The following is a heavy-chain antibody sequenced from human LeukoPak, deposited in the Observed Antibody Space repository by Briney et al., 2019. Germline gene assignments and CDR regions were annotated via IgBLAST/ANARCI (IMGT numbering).Heavy chain of an antibody. CDR3: AKGSSTSYYCGMDV. V-gene: IGHV3-30*18. Sequence: GGSLRLSCAASGFTFSSYGMHWVRQAPGKGLEWVAVISYDGSNKYYADSVKGRFTISRDNSKNTLYLQMNSLRAEDTAVYYCAKGSSTSYYCGMDVWGQGTTVTVSS. J-gene: IGHJ6*02. CDR2: ISYDGSNK. D-gene: IGHD2-2*01. CDR1: GFTFSSYG.